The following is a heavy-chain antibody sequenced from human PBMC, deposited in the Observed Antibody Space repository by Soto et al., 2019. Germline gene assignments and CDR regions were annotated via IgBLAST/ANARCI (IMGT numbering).Heavy chain of an antibody. CDR2: IRPSGGRT. CDR3: AREPNESYYFDY. J-gene: IGHJ4*02. Sequence: ASVKVSCKTSGYTFTNYYIHWVRQAPGQGLEWLGIIRPSGGRTEYAQRFQGRVTMTRDTSTSTVYMELTSLTSEDTAVYYCAREPNESYYFDYWGQGTLVTVSS. D-gene: IGHD5-18*01. CDR1: GYTFTNYY. V-gene: IGHV1-46*01.